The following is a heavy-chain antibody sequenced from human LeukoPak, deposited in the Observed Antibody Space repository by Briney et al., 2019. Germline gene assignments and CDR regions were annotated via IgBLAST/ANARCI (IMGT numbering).Heavy chain of an antibody. CDR3: ARVPVIQYYYGMDV. V-gene: IGHV1-2*02. D-gene: IGHD3-16*02. J-gene: IGHJ6*02. Sequence: ASVKVSCKASGYTFTGYYMHWVRQAPGQGLEWMGWINPNSGGTNYAQKFQGRVTMTRDTSISTAYMELSRLRSDDTAVYYCARVPVIQYYYGMDVWGQGTTVIVSS. CDR2: INPNSGGT. CDR1: GYTFTGYY.